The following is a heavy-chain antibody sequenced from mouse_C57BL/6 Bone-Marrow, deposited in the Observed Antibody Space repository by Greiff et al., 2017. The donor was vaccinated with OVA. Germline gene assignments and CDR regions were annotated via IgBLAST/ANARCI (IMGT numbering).Heavy chain of an antibody. D-gene: IGHD1-1*01. J-gene: IGHJ4*01. V-gene: IGHV5-9-1*02. CDR2: ISSGGDYI. CDR1: GFTFSSYA. CDR3: TRDLFYDSSYYYAMDY. Sequence: EVHLVESGEGLVKPGGSLKLSCAASGFTFSSYAMSWVRQTPEKRLEWVAYISSGGDYIYYADTVKGRFTISRDNARNTLYLQMSSLKSEDTAMYYCTRDLFYDSSYYYAMDYWGQGTSVTVSS.